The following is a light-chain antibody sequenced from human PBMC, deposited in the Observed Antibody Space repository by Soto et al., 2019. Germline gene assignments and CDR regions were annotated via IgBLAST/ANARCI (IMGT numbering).Light chain of an antibody. J-gene: IGKJ2*01. CDR1: QRISRW. CDR3: QQYNSYPYT. Sequence: DIQMTQSPSTLSASVGDRVTITCRASQRISRWLAWYQQKPEKAPKVLIYDASTLESGVPSRFSASGSGTEFTLTLSSLQPDDFATYYYQQYNSYPYTFGQGTKLEIK. CDR2: DAS. V-gene: IGKV1-5*01.